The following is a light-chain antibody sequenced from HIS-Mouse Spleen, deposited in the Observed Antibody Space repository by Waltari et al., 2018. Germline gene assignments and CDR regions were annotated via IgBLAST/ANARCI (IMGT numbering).Light chain of an antibody. Sequence: QSALTRPASVSGSPGQSIPISCTGTSSDVGSYNLVSWYQQHLGKAPKLMIYEGSKRPSGVSNRFSGSKSGNTASLTISGLQAEDEADYYCCSYAGSSTWVFGGGTKLTVL. CDR2: EGS. CDR1: SSDVGSYNL. V-gene: IGLV2-23*01. CDR3: CSYAGSSTWV. J-gene: IGLJ3*02.